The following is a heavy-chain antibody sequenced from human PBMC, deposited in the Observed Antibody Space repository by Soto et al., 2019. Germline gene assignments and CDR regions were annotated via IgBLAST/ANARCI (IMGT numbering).Heavy chain of an antibody. CDR2: IKHDGSET. CDR1: GFTFNTFW. V-gene: IGHV3-7*03. CDR3: ARDFATHCSGSTCYPYAY. J-gene: IGHJ4*02. D-gene: IGHD2-15*01. Sequence: LRLSCAASGFTFNTFWMSWFRQSPGKWLEWVANIKHDGSETYYADSVKGRFTISRDNAKNSLFLQMNTLRTEDTAVYYCARDFATHCSGSTCYPYAYWGQGALVTVSS.